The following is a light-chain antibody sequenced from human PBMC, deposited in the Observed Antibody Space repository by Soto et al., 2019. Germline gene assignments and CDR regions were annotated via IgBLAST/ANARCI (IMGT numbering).Light chain of an antibody. CDR2: GAS. J-gene: IGKJ4*01. CDR1: HDIARW. V-gene: IGKV1-12*01. Sequence: DIQMTQSPSSVSAFVGDRVAITCRASHDIARWLAWYQQQPGKAPRLLIYGASSLQSGVPTRFSGSGSGTDFTLTITSLQPEDSAVYYCQQVKGFPLAFGGGTKVEIK. CDR3: QQVKGFPLA.